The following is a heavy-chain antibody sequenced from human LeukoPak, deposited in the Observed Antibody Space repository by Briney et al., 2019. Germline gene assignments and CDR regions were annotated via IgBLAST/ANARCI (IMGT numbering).Heavy chain of an antibody. V-gene: IGHV1-69*13. J-gene: IGHJ4*02. Sequence: ASVKVSCKASGGTFSSYAISWVRQAPGQGLEWMGGIIPIFGTANYAQKFQGRVTITADESTSTAYMELSSLRSEDTAVYYCARGGGYYDILTGYYSKIYYFDYWGQGTLVTVSS. CDR2: IIPIFGTA. D-gene: IGHD3-9*01. CDR3: ARGGGYYDILTGYYSKIYYFDY. CDR1: GGTFSSYA.